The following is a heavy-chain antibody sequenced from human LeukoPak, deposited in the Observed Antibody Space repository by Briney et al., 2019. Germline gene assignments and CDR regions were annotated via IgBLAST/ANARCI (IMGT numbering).Heavy chain of an antibody. D-gene: IGHD5-24*01. V-gene: IGHV4-34*01. CDR2: INHSGST. J-gene: IGHJ4*02. CDR3: ARGAQRRWLQPRSYYFDY. CDR1: GGSFSGYY. Sequence: SETLSLTCAVYGGSFSGYYWSWIRQPPGKGLEWIGEINHSGSTNYNPSLKSRVTISVDTSKNQFSLKLSSVTAADTAAYYCARGAQRRWLQPRSYYFDYWGQGTLVTVSS.